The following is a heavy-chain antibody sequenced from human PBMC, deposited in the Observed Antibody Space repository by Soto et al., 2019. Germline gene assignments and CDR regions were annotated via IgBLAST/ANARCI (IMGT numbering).Heavy chain of an antibody. CDR3: ATGAPTKDDAFDI. CDR2: MNPNSGNT. Sequence: ASVKVSCKASGYTFTSYDINWVRQATGQGLEWMGWMNPNSGNTGYAQKFQGRVTITADKSTSTAYMELSSLRSEDTAVYYCATGAPTKDDAFDIWGQGTMVTVSS. V-gene: IGHV1-8*01. CDR1: GYTFTSYD. D-gene: IGHD5-12*01. J-gene: IGHJ3*02.